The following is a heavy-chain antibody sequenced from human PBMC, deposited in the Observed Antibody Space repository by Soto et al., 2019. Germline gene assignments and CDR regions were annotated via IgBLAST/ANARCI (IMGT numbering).Heavy chain of an antibody. D-gene: IGHD4-4*01. CDR1: GFTFSSYG. CDR3: ARDGGYTVTTTYYYLGMEV. V-gene: IGHV3-33*01. Sequence: QVQRVESGGGVVQPGKSLRLSCEASGFTFSSYGMHWVRQAPGKRLEWVAVIWYDGRNTFHADSVRGRFTISRDTSKNTLYLQMNNLRADDTAVYYCARDGGYTVTTTYYYLGMEVWGRGTTVTVSS. J-gene: IGHJ6*02. CDR2: IWYDGRNT.